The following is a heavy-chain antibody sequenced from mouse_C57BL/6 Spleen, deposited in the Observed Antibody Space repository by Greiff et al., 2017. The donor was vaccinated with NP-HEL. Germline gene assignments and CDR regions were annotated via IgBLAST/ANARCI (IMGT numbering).Heavy chain of an antibody. V-gene: IGHV5-6*01. CDR1: GFTFSSYG. CDR3: AIDGYY. J-gene: IGHJ4*01. CDR2: ISSGGSYT. Sequence: EVHLVESGGDLVKPGGSLKLSCAASGFTFSSYGMSWVRQTPDKRLEWVATISSGGSYTYYPDSVKGRFTISRDNAKNTLYLQMSSLKSEDTAMYYCAIDGYYWGQGTSVTVSS. D-gene: IGHD2-3*01.